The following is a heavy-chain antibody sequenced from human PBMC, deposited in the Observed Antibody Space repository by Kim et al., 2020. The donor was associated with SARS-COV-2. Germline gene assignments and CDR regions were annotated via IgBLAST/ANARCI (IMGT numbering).Heavy chain of an antibody. CDR2: ISGSGGST. J-gene: IGHJ5*02. D-gene: IGHD4-17*01. CDR3: AKTPDYGDYVLTVSYWFDP. CDR1: GFTFSSYA. V-gene: IGHV3-23*01. Sequence: GGSLRLSCAASGFTFSSYAMSWVRQAPGKGLEWVSAISGSGGSTYYADSVKGRFTISRDNSKNTLYLQMNSLRAEDTAVYYCAKTPDYGDYVLTVSYWFDPWGQGTLVTVSS.